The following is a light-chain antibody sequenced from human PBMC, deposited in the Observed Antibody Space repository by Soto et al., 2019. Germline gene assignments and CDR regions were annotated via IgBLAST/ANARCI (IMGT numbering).Light chain of an antibody. J-gene: IGKJ2*01. CDR2: SAT. V-gene: IGKV3-20*01. Sequence: DIVLAQSPGTLSLSPGQRATLSCRAGQAVNPNYIAWYQQRPGQAPRLLLSSATTRATGIPDRFSGTGSGTEFSLTISRLEPGDSAVYYCQFGGTSPFTFGPGSNLEI. CDR1: QAVNPNY. CDR3: QFGGTSPFT.